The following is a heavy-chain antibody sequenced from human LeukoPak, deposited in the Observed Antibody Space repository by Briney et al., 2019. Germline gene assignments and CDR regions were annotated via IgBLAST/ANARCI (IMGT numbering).Heavy chain of an antibody. J-gene: IGHJ4*02. V-gene: IGHV3-30*03. CDR3: AGPLGFGGFDFDY. CDR1: GFTFSSYG. D-gene: IGHD3-10*01. CDR2: ISYDGSNK. Sequence: GGSLRLSCAASGFTFSSYGMHWVRQAPGKGLKWVAVISYDGSNKYYADSVKGRFTISRDNSKNTLYLQMNSLRAEDTAVYYCAGPLGFGGFDFDYWGQGTLVTVSS.